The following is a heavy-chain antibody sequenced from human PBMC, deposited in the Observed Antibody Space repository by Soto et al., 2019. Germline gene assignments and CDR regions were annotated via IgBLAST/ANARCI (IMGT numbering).Heavy chain of an antibody. CDR2: IIPIFGTA. CDR1: GGTFSSYA. J-gene: IGHJ6*02. V-gene: IGHV1-69*01. D-gene: IGHD1-26*01. Sequence: QVQLVQSGAEVQKPGSSVKVSCKASGGTFSSYANSWVRQAPGQGLEWMGGIIPIFGTANYAQKFQGRDNITADESTIPAYMELSSLRSKDTAVYYCASPLVGATTFYGMDVWGQGTTVTVSS. CDR3: ASPLVGATTFYGMDV.